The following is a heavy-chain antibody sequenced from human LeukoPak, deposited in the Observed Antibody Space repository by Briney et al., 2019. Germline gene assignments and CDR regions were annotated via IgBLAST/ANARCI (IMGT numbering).Heavy chain of an antibody. CDR3: ASYYYGSATYYYGMDV. J-gene: IGHJ6*02. CDR1: GYTFTGYY. D-gene: IGHD3-10*01. V-gene: IGHV1-2*02. Sequence: ASVKVSCKASGYTFTGYYMHWVRQAPGQGLEWMGWINPNSGGTNYAQKFQGRVTMTRDTSISTAYMELSSLRSEDTAVYYCASYYYGSATYYYGMDVWGQGTTVTVSS. CDR2: INPNSGGT.